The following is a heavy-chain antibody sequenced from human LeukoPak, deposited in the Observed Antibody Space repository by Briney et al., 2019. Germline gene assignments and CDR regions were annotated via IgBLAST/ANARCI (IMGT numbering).Heavy chain of an antibody. J-gene: IGHJ4*02. CDR2: IKQDGSEK. CDR1: GFTFSSYW. D-gene: IGHD2-2*01. CDR3: ARDLSGWGYCSSTSCYGNDY. Sequence: GGSLRLSCAASGFTFSSYWMSWVRQAPGKGLEWVANIKQDGSEKYYVDSVKGRFTISRDNAKTSLYLQMNSLRAEDTAVYYCARDLSGWGYCSSTSCYGNDYWGQGTLVTVSS. V-gene: IGHV3-7*04.